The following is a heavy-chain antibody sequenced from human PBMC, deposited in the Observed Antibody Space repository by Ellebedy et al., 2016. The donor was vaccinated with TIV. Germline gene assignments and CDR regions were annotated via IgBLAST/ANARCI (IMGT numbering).Heavy chain of an antibody. D-gene: IGHD2/OR15-2a*01. Sequence: ASVKVSXXASGDTFTTHYIHWVRQAPGQGLEWMGIASPGGSSASYAQKFQGRVTMTRDTATNTFYMELNSPRSEDTAIYYCARENVVGEERGGYFDYWGQGTLVTVSS. V-gene: IGHV1-46*01. CDR2: ASPGGSSA. J-gene: IGHJ4*02. CDR3: ARENVVGEERGGYFDY. CDR1: GDTFTTHY.